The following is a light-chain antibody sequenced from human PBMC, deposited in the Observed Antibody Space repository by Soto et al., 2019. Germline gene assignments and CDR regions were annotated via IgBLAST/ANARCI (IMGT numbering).Light chain of an antibody. V-gene: IGLV2-14*01. CDR2: DVN. Sequence: QSALTKPASVSVSPGQSITISCTGTTSDVGGYNYVSWYQQYPGKAPKLMIYDVNNRPSGIPNRFSGSKSGNTASLTISGLQAEDEADYYCRSHRSVSTPYVFGPGTKLTVL. J-gene: IGLJ1*01. CDR3: RSHRSVSTPYV. CDR1: TSDVGGYNY.